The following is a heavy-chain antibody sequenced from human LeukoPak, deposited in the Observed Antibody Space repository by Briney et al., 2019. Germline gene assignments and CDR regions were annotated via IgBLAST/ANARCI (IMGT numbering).Heavy chain of an antibody. J-gene: IGHJ5*02. V-gene: IGHV1-69*01. CDR2: IISIFGTA. D-gene: IGHD4-17*01. CDR1: GGTFSSYA. Sequence: ASEKVSCKASGGTFSSYAISWVRQAPGQGLEWMGGIISIFGTANYAQKFQGRVTITADESTSTAYMELSSLRSEDTAVYYCARPNYGDYAFDPWGQGTLVTVSS. CDR3: ARPNYGDYAFDP.